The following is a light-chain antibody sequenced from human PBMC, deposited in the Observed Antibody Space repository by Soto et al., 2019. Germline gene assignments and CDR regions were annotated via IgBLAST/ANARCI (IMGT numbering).Light chain of an antibody. J-gene: IGKJ1*01. V-gene: IGKV1-5*03. Sequence: IQITQSPSTLSVPLVYRFTITCLASQTISSWLAWYQQKPGKAPKLLIYKASTLKSGVPSRFSGSGSGTEFTLTISSLQPEDFATYYCQQSYSTPRTFGQGTKVDIK. CDR1: QTISSW. CDR2: KAS. CDR3: QQSYSTPRT.